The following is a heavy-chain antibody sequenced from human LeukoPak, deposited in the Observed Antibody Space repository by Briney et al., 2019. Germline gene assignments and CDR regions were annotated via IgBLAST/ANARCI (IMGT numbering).Heavy chain of an antibody. CDR1: GYTFTGYY. CDR2: INPNSGGT. D-gene: IGHD3-16*02. J-gene: IGHJ5*02. Sequence: ASVKVSCKASGYTFTGYYMHWVRQAPGQGLEWMGWINPNSGGTNYAQKFQGRVTMTRDTSISTAYMELSRLRSDDTAVYYCARDGDDYVWGSYRYNWFDPWGQGTLVTASS. V-gene: IGHV1-2*02. CDR3: ARDGDDYVWGSYRYNWFDP.